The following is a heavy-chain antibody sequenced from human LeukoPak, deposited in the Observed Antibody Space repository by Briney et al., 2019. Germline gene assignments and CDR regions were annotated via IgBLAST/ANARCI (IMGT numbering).Heavy chain of an antibody. D-gene: IGHD5-18*01. J-gene: IGHJ4*02. V-gene: IGHV1-2*02. CDR2: INPNSGGT. CDR1: GYTFTGYY. CDR3: ARNQGIQAPNDY. Sequence: ASVKVSCKASGYTFTGYYMHWVRQAPGQGLEWMGWINPNSGGTNYAQKFQGRVTMTRDTSISTAYMELSRLRSDDTAVDYCARNQGIQAPNDYWGQGTLVTVSS.